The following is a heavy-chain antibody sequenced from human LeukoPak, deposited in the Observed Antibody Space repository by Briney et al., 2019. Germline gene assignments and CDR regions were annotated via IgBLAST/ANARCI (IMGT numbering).Heavy chain of an antibody. J-gene: IGHJ2*01. CDR1: GFTFSSYW. CDR3: AXXXXXXXXXAYVTSSYWYFDL. Sequence: GGSLRLSCAASGFTFSSYWMHWVRQAAGKGLEWVSVIYSGGSTYYADSVKGRFTISRDNSKNTLYLQMNSLRAEDTAVYYCAXXXXXXXXXAYVTSSYWYFDLWGRGTLVTVSS. D-gene: IGHD2-21*01. V-gene: IGHV3-66*01. CDR2: IYSGGST.